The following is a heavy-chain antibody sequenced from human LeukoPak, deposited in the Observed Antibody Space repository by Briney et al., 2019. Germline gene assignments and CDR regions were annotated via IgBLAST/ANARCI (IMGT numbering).Heavy chain of an antibody. V-gene: IGHV3-74*01. CDR1: GLALRTYW. D-gene: IGHD3-10*01. Sequence: PGWSVRLSRAGSGLALRTYWMHWVRQAPGKGLVWVSLINSDGTSTIYAASVKGRFTISRYTAKNTLYLEMNRLRSDDTAVYYCTRAGSGSSYDSWGQGTLVTVSS. J-gene: IGHJ4*02. CDR3: TRAGSGSSYDS. CDR2: INSDGTST.